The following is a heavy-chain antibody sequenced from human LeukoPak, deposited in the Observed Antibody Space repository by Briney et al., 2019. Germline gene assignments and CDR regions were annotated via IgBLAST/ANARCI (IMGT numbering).Heavy chain of an antibody. CDR3: ARGEVYFDY. V-gene: IGHV4-59*02. J-gene: IGHJ4*02. Sequence: SETLSLTCTVSGGSVSDYYWSWIRQSPGKGLEWIGYIYYTGSTSYNPSLRSRVTMSADTSKNQFSLKLSSVTAADTAVYYCARGEVYFDYWGQGTLVTVSS. CDR1: GGSVSDYY. CDR2: IYYTGST.